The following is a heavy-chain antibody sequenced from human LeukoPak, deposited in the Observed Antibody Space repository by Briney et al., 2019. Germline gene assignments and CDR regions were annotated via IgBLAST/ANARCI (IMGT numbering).Heavy chain of an antibody. CDR1: GDSITRSDW. D-gene: IGHD1-26*01. CDR2: IYYSGRV. J-gene: IGHJ3*02. CDR3: AKTRSGTYYGDSFDI. Sequence: SDTLSLTCAVSGDSITRSDWWAWIRQPPGEGLEWLGNIYYSGRVYHNPSLQTRVTMSVDSSKNQFSLRLGSVTAVDTAVYFCAKTRSGTYYGDSFDIWGQGILVTVSS. V-gene: IGHV4-28*05.